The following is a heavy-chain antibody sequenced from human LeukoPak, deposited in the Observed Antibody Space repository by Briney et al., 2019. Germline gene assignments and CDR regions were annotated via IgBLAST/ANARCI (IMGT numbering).Heavy chain of an antibody. Sequence: VASVKVSCKASGYTFTGYYIHWVRQAPGQGLEWMGWINPNSGGTNYAQKFQGRVTMTRDTSTSTAYMELSRLTSDDTAVYYCARDAIVRDYSNSDYWGQGTLVTVSS. CDR1: GYTFTGYY. CDR3: ARDAIVRDYSNSDY. CDR2: INPNSGGT. V-gene: IGHV1-2*02. J-gene: IGHJ4*02. D-gene: IGHD4-11*01.